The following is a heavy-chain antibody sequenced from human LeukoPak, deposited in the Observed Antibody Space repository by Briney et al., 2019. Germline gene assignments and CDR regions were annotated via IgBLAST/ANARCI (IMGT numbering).Heavy chain of an antibody. J-gene: IGHJ4*02. CDR1: GGSISSYY. CDR2: IYYSGST. CDR3: ARGIAAAGTDLDY. Sequence: SETLSLTCTVSGGSISSYYWSWIRQPPGKGLEWIGYIYYSGSTNYNPSLKSRVTISVDTSKNQFSLKLSSVTAADTAVYYCARGIAAAGTDLDYWGQGTLVTVSS. D-gene: IGHD6-13*01. V-gene: IGHV4-59*08.